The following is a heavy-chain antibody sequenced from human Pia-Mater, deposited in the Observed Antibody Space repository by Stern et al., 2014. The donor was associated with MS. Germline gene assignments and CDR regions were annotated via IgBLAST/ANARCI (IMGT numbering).Heavy chain of an antibody. Sequence: QVQLQESGPGLVKPSQTLSLTCTVSGGSLSSGGYYWSWIRQHPGKGLEWIGYIYYSGSTYYNPSLKSRVTISVDTSKNQFSLKLSSVTAADTAVYYCARVSYDFWSGYYVFDYWGQGTLVTVSS. CDR2: IYYSGST. CDR3: ARVSYDFWSGYYVFDY. D-gene: IGHD3-3*01. J-gene: IGHJ4*02. CDR1: GGSLSSGGYY. V-gene: IGHV4-31*03.